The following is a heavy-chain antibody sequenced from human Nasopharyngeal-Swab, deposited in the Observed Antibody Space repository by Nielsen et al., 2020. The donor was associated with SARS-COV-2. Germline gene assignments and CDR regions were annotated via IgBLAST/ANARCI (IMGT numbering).Heavy chain of an antibody. CDR2: INHSGST. V-gene: IGHV4-34*01. Sequence: WIRQPPGKGLEWIGEINHSGSTNYNPSLKSRVTIPVDTSKNQFSLKLSSVTAADTAVYYCARGANYYGSGSYYRLRPKAFDIWGQGTMVTVSS. J-gene: IGHJ3*02. D-gene: IGHD3-10*01. CDR3: ARGANYYGSGSYYRLRPKAFDI.